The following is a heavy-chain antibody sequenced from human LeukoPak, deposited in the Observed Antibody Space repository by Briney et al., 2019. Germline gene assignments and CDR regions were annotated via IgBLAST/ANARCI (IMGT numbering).Heavy chain of an antibody. V-gene: IGHV3-66*02. J-gene: IGHJ3*02. D-gene: IGHD6-13*01. CDR2: IYSGGST. CDR3: ARSSSWSRDAFDI. CDR1: GFTVSSNY. Sequence: GGSLRLSCAASGFTVSSNYMSWVRQAPGEGVEWVSVIYSGGSTYYADSVKGRFTISRDNSKNTLYLQMNSLRAEDTAVYYCARSSSWSRDAFDIWGQGTMVTVSS.